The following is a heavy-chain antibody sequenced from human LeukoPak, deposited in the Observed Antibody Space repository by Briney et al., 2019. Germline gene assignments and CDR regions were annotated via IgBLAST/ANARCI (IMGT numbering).Heavy chain of an antibody. CDR1: GFTFSSYW. Sequence: GGSLRLSCVASGFTFSSYWMTWVRQAPGKGLEWVSAISGSGGSTYYADSVKGRFTISRDNSKNTLYLQMNSLRAEDTAVYYCAKGDVDTAMGPFYYYYMDVWGKGPRSPSP. V-gene: IGHV3-23*01. CDR3: AKGDVDTAMGPFYYYYMDV. D-gene: IGHD5-18*01. CDR2: ISGSGGST. J-gene: IGHJ6*03.